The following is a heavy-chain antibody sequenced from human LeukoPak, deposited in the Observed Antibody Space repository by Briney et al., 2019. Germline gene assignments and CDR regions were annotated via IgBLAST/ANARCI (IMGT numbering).Heavy chain of an antibody. CDR1: GGSISSYY. CDR3: ARENREQPVAYYYYYVDV. J-gene: IGHJ6*03. V-gene: IGHV4-59*01. Sequence: SETLSLTCTVSGGSISSYYWSWIRQPPGKGLEWIGYIYYSGSTNYNPSLKSRVTISVDTSKNQFSLKLSSVTAADTAVYYCARENREQPVAYYYYYVDVWGKGTTVTVSS. CDR2: IYYSGST. D-gene: IGHD6-6*01.